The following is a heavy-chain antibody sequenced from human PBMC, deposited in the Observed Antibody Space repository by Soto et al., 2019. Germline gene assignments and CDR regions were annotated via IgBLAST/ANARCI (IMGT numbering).Heavy chain of an antibody. Sequence: ASVKVSCKASGYTFTSYAMHWVRQAPGQRLEWMGWINAGNGNTKYSQKFQGRVTITRDTSASTAYMELSSLRSEDTAVYYCARDVGSPGAKVVAATLLFHYMDVWGKGTTVTVSS. V-gene: IGHV1-3*01. D-gene: IGHD2-15*01. J-gene: IGHJ6*03. CDR3: ARDVGSPGAKVVAATLLFHYMDV. CDR2: INAGNGNT. CDR1: GYTFTSYA.